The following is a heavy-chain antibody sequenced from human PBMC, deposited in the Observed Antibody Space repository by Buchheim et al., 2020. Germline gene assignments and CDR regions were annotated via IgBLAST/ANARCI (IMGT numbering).Heavy chain of an antibody. J-gene: IGHJ4*02. CDR1: GFTFSYYL. CDR3: ARGGPGTAFDY. V-gene: IGHV3-74*01. CDR2: IHGDGRST. D-gene: IGHD1/OR15-1a*01. Sequence: EVQLVESEGGLVQPGGSLRLSCVASGFTFSYYLMHWVRQAPGKGLVWVSHIHGDGRSTTYADSVRGRFTISRDKAQNTLYLQMNSLRVENTAVYYWARGGPGTAFDYWGQGTL.